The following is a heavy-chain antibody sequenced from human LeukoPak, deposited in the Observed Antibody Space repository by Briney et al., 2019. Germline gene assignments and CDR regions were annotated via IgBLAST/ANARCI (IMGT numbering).Heavy chain of an antibody. Sequence: SQTLSLTCTVSGGSISSGGYYWSWIRQHPGKGLERIGYIYYSGSTYYNPSLKSRVTISVDTSKNQFSLKLSSVTAADTAVYYCARSGIVGATTFDYWGQGTLVTVSS. CDR2: IYYSGST. D-gene: IGHD1-26*01. CDR1: GGSISSGGYY. J-gene: IGHJ4*02. CDR3: ARSGIVGATTFDY. V-gene: IGHV4-31*03.